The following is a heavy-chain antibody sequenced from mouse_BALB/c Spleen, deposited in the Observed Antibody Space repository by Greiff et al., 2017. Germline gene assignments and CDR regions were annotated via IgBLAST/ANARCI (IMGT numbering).Heavy chain of an antibody. Sequence: VQLVESGPGLVAPSQSLSLTCTVSGFSLTGYGVNWVRQPPGKGLEWLGMIWGDGSTDYNSALKSRLGISKDNSKSQVFLKMNSLQTDDTARYYCAREGYDGAIYAMDYWGQGTSVTVSS. CDR1: GFSLTGYG. D-gene: IGHD2-14*01. CDR2: IWGDGST. CDR3: AREGYDGAIYAMDY. J-gene: IGHJ4*01. V-gene: IGHV2-6-7*01.